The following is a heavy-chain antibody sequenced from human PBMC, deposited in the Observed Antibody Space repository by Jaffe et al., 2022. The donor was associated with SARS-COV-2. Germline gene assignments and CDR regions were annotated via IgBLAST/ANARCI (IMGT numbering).Heavy chain of an antibody. D-gene: IGHD3-9*01. CDR3: ARASTFYDIVIGPPHFDF. J-gene: IGHJ4*02. Sequence: QVQLVQSGAEVKKPGASVKVSCKTSGYTFTSYGLSWVRQAPGQGLEWMGWISGYNGNTNYAQKLRGRFTMTTDTSTNTAYMELRNLGSDDTAVYYCARASTFYDIVIGPPHFDFWGQGTLVTVSS. CDR1: GYTFTSYG. V-gene: IGHV1-18*01. CDR2: ISGYNGNT.